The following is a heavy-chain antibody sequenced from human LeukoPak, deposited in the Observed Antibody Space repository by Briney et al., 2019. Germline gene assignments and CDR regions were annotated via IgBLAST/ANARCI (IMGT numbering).Heavy chain of an antibody. CDR2: VNNRGVT. CDR3: AKTYYGSGSSPFDS. J-gene: IGHJ4*02. V-gene: IGHV3-23*01. D-gene: IGHD3-10*01. CDR1: GFTFTSYT. Sequence: PGGSLRLSCVASGFTFTSYTMIWFRQAPGKGLEWVSAVNNRGVTYYPGSVKGRFTTSRDNSKNTLYLQMSSLRPEDTALYYCAKTYYGSGSSPFDSWGQGTLVTVSS.